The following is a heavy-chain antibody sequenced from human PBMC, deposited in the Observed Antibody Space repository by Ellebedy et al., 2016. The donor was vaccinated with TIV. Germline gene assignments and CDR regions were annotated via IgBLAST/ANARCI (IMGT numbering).Heavy chain of an antibody. D-gene: IGHD6-19*01. CDR1: GFTFSSYV. CDR3: ARDPGIAVPGTVPPNIGFDL. V-gene: IGHV3-23*01. CDR2: VVGSGERT. Sequence: GESLKISCAASGFTFSSYVMHWVRQAPGKGLEWVSAVVGSGERTFYADSVKGRFTISRDNSENTLYLQINSLRAEDTAVYHCARDPGIAVPGTVPPNIGFDLWGQGTLLTVSS. J-gene: IGHJ4*02.